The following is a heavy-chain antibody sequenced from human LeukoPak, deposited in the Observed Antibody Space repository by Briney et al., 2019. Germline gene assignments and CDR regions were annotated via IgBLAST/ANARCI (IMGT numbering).Heavy chain of an antibody. J-gene: IGHJ6*02. CDR2: IYYSGST. CDR1: GGSISSDY. CDR3: VRDVSIRDYYYGMDV. V-gene: IGHV4-59*01. Sequence: SETLSLTCTVSGGSISSDYWSWIRQPPGKGLEWIGYIYYSGSTSYNPSLKSRVTISVDTSKNQFSLRLSSVTAADTAMYYCVRDVSIRDYYYGMDVWGQGTTVTVSS. D-gene: IGHD3-10*01.